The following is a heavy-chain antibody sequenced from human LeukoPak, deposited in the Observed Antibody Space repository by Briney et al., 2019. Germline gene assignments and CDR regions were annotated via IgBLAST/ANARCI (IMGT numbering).Heavy chain of an antibody. Sequence: GGSLRLSCAASGFTFSSYAMHWDRRAPGKGLEWVAVISYDGSNKYYADSVKGRFTISRDNSKNTLYLQMNSLRAEDTAVYYCAREGQLRAFDYWGRGTLVTVSS. D-gene: IGHD1-7*01. CDR3: AREGQLRAFDY. J-gene: IGHJ4*02. V-gene: IGHV3-30*04. CDR1: GFTFSSYA. CDR2: ISYDGSNK.